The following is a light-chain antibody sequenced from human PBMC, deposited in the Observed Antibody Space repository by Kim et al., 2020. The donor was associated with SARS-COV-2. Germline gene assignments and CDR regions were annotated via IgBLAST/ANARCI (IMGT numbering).Light chain of an antibody. CDR2: DAS. J-gene: IGKJ5*01. V-gene: IGKV3-11*01. Sequence: LSPGERAPLSCRASQSVTNYLSWYRQKPGQAPSLVIYDASNRATGIPARFSGSGSGTDFTLTISSLEPEDFAVYFCQQRSNSPITFGQGTRLEIK. CDR3: QQRSNSPIT. CDR1: QSVTNY.